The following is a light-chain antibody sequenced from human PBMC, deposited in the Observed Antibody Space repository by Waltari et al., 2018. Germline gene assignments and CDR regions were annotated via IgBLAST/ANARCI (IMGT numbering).Light chain of an antibody. Sequence: QSALTQPRSVSGSPGQSVTISCTGTSSDVGGYNFVSWYQQHPDKAPKFMIYDVSKRPVGGPDRFSGAKSGNTASLTISGLQAEDEADYYCCSYAAGSLYVFGTETKVTVL. CDR1: SSDVGGYNF. CDR2: DVS. V-gene: IGLV2-11*01. J-gene: IGLJ1*01. CDR3: CSYAAGSLYV.